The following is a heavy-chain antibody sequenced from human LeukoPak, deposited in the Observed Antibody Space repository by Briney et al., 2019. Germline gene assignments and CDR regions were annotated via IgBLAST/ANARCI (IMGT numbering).Heavy chain of an antibody. J-gene: IGHJ4*02. CDR1: GGSFSGYY. Sequence: SETLSLTCAVYGGSFSGYYWSWIRQPPGKGLEWIGEINHSGSTNYNPSLKSRVTISVDTSKNQFSLKLSSVTAADTAVYYCARGGGSSGYYIDYWGQGTLVTVSS. CDR3: ARGGGSSGYYIDY. CDR2: INHSGST. V-gene: IGHV4-34*01. D-gene: IGHD3-22*01.